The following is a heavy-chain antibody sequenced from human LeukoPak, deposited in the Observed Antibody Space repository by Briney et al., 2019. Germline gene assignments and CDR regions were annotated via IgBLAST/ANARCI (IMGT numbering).Heavy chain of an antibody. CDR2: ILYSGTT. Sequence: SETLSLTCTVSGGSISPYYWSWIRQTPGKGLEWIGYILYSGTTTNYNPSLKSRVTISVDTSKNQFSLKLSSVTAADTAVYYCARDLGFWSGPDYWGQGTLVTVSS. CDR3: ARDLGFWSGPDY. V-gene: IGHV4-59*01. D-gene: IGHD3-3*01. CDR1: GGSISPYY. J-gene: IGHJ4*02.